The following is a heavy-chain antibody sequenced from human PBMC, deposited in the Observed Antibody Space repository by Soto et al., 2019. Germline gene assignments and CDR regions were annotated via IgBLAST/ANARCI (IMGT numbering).Heavy chain of an antibody. J-gene: IGHJ4*02. CDR2: ISSTTNYI. Sequence: GGSLRLSCAASGFTFTRYSMNWVRQAPGKGLEWVSSISSTTNYIYYGDSMKGRVTISRDNAKNSLYLEMNSLRAEDTAVYYCARESEDLTSNFDYWGQGTLVTVSS. CDR1: GFTFTRYS. V-gene: IGHV3-21*06. CDR3: ARESEDLTSNFDY.